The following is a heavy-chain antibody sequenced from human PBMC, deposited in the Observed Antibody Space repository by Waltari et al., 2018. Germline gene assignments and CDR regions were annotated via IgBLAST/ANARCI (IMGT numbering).Heavy chain of an antibody. Sequence: QVQLQESGPGLVKPSETLSLTCTVSGGSISSYSWSWIRQPPGKGLEWIGYIYYSGSTNYNPSLKSRVTISVDTSKNQFSLKLSSVAAADTAVYYCARRSGDFWSGYYFDYWGQGTLVTVSS. CDR1: GGSISSYS. D-gene: IGHD3-3*01. V-gene: IGHV4-59*01. J-gene: IGHJ4*02. CDR2: IYYSGST. CDR3: ARRSGDFWSGYYFDY.